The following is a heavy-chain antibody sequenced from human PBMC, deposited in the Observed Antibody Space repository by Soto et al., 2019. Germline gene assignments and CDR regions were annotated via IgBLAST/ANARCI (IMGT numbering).Heavy chain of an antibody. D-gene: IGHD2-15*01. V-gene: IGHV3-15*07. CDR2: IKRKIDGEKT. CDR3: TTGSVEGV. Sequence: EVQLVESGGGLVKPGGSLRLSCAASGFSFSNAWMNWVRQAPGKGLEWVGRIKRKIDGEKTDYAAPVKGRFTISRDDSPKTLSLQMNSLKADDRAVYYGTTGSVEGVWGQGTTVTVSS. J-gene: IGHJ6*02. CDR1: GFSFSNAW.